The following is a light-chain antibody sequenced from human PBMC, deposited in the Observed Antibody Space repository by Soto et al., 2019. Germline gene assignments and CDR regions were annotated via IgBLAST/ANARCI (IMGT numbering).Light chain of an antibody. CDR2: RNN. V-gene: IGLV1-47*01. CDR1: SSNIGSNY. CDR3: AAWDDNLSGFYV. J-gene: IGLJ1*01. Sequence: QSVLTQPPSASGTPGQRVTISCSGSSSNIGSNYVYWYQQLPGTAPKLLIYRNNQRPSGVPDRFSGSKSGTSASLAISGLRSEDDADYYCAAWDDNLSGFYVFGTGTKVTVL.